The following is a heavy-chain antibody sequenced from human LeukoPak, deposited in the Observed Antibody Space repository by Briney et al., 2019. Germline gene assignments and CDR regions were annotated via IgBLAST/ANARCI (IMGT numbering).Heavy chain of an antibody. V-gene: IGHV3-30-3*01. Sequence: GGSLRLSCAASGLTFSSYAMHWVRQAPGKGLEWVAVISYDGSNKYYADSVKGRFTISRDNSKNTLYLQMNSLRAEDTAVYYCARLYGIDYWGQGTLVTVSS. CDR3: ARLYGIDY. J-gene: IGHJ4*02. D-gene: IGHD3-16*01. CDR1: GLTFSSYA. CDR2: ISYDGSNK.